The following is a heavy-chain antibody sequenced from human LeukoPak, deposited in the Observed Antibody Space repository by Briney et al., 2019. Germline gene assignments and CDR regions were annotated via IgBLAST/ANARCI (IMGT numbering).Heavy chain of an antibody. CDR3: AKDLSALRFLEWLPNVYFDY. V-gene: IGHV3-23*01. D-gene: IGHD3-3*01. Sequence: PGGSLRLSCSASGFSLSDYGMSWVRQAPGKGLEWVSAISGSGGSTYYADSVKGRFTISRDNSKNTLYLQMNSLRAEDTAVYYCAKDLSALRFLEWLPNVYFDYWGQGTLVTVSS. CDR1: GFSLSDYG. CDR2: ISGSGGST. J-gene: IGHJ4*02.